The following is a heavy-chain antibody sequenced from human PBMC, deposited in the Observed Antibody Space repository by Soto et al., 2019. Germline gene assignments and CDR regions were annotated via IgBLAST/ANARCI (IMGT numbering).Heavy chain of an antibody. Sequence: QLVESGGGLVLPGGSLRLSCAASGFTFSLYPMNWVRQAPGKGLEWLSYISPSNNTIYYADSVKGRFTISRDNAKNSLDLRMNGLRDDDTAVYYCARVGRWFFSSTRCYTDGFDLWGQGTVVTVST. D-gene: IGHD2-2*01. J-gene: IGHJ3*01. CDR3: ARVGRWFFSSTRCYTDGFDL. V-gene: IGHV3-48*02. CDR1: GFTFSLYP. CDR2: ISPSNNTI.